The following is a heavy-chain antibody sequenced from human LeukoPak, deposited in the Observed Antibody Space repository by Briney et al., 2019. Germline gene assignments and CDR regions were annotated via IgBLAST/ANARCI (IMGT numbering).Heavy chain of an antibody. J-gene: IGHJ3*02. Sequence: ASVKVSCKASGYTFTSYGISRVRQAPGQGLEWMGWISAYNGNTNYAQKLQGRVTMTTDTSTSTAYMELRSLRSDDTAVYYCARDLSQTDAFDIWGQGTMVTVSS. D-gene: IGHD2/OR15-2a*01. CDR2: ISAYNGNT. V-gene: IGHV1-18*01. CDR3: ARDLSQTDAFDI. CDR1: GYTFTSYG.